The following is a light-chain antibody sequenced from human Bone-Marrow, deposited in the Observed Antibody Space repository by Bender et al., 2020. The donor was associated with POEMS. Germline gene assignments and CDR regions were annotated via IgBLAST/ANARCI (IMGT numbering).Light chain of an antibody. J-gene: IGLJ3*02. CDR1: NIGIKS. CDR2: DDS. V-gene: IGLV3-21*02. CDR3: RSYADNSVWV. Sequence: SYVLTQTPSVSVAPGQTARIPCGGNNIGIKSVNWYQQKSGQAPVLVVYDDSDRPSGIPERFSGSNSGSTASLTISGLQAEDEADFYCRSYADNSVWVFGGGTKLTVL.